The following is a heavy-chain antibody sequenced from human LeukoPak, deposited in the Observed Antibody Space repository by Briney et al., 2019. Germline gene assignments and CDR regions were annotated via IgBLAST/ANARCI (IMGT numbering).Heavy chain of an antibody. J-gene: IGHJ4*02. D-gene: IGHD1-14*01. Sequence: KPSETLSLTCTVSGVSISDYYCNWIRQPPGNGLECVVEINHSGSTNYNPSLKSRVTISVATSNNQFSMKLSSVTAADTAVYYCARHITRGRVFSAFDYWGPGTLVTVSS. CDR2: INHSGST. CDR3: ARHITRGRVFSAFDY. V-gene: IGHV4-34*01. CDR1: GVSISDYY.